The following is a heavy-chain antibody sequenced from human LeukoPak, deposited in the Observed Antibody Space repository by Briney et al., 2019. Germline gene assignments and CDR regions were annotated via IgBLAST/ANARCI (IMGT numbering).Heavy chain of an antibody. J-gene: IGHJ4*02. V-gene: IGHV3-23*01. D-gene: IGHD4-11*01. CDR1: GFTFSSYA. CDR3: AGTESYSNYAPLDY. Sequence: GGSLRLSCAASGFTFSSYAMTWVRQAPGKGLEWVSAISGSGGSTYYADSLKGRFTISRDNSKNTLSLQMNSLRPEDTAVYYCAGTESYSNYAPLDYWGQGTLVTVSS. CDR2: ISGSGGST.